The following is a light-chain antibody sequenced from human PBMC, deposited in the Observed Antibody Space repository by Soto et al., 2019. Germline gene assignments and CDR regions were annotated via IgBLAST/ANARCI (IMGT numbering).Light chain of an antibody. J-gene: IGKJ1*01. V-gene: IGKV4-1*01. Sequence: DIVMTQSPDSLAVSLGERATINCKSSQSVLHSSNNKNYLAWYQQKPGQPPKLLIYWASTRESGVPDRFSGSGSGTDFTLIISSLQAEDVAVYYCQQYYSAWTFGQGTKVEIK. CDR2: WAS. CDR3: QQYYSAWT. CDR1: QSVLHSSNNKNY.